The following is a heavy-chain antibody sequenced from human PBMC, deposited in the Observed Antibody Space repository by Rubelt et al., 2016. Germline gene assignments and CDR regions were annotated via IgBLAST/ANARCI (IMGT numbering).Heavy chain of an antibody. CDR1: GFSFNTYW. J-gene: IGHJ4*02. Sequence: EVQLLESGGGLVQPGGCLGLSCAASGFSFNTYWMTWVRQAPGKGLEWVSYISSSSSTTYYADSVKGRFTVSRDNAKNSLYVQMNSLREEDTAVYYCAREDAGGAVDFDYLGQGTLVTVSS. CDR2: ISSSSSTT. CDR3: AREDAGGAVDFDY. V-gene: IGHV3-48*02. D-gene: IGHD3-16*01.